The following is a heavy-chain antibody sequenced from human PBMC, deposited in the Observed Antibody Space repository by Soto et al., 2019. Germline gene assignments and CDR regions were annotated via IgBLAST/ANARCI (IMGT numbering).Heavy chain of an antibody. Sequence: GESLKISCKGSGYSFTSYWISWVRQMPGKGLEWMGRIDPSDSYTNYSPSFQGHVTISADKSISTAYLQWSSLKASDTAMYYCAAPKQLSMGYYYNRYSQSTPAPSLGAGGSSPSSNYY. V-gene: IGHV5-10-1*01. CDR1: GYSFTSYW. CDR3: AAPKQLSMGYYYNRYSQSTPAPSLGAGGSSPSSNYY. J-gene: IGHJ6*01. D-gene: IGHD3-22*01. CDR2: IDPSDSYT.